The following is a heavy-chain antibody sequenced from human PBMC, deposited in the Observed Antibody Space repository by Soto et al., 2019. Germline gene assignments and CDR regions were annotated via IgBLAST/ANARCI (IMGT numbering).Heavy chain of an antibody. V-gene: IGHV4-4*07. CDR1: GGSISSYY. Sequence: SETLSLTCTVSGGSISSYYWSWIRQPAGKGLEWIGRIYTSGSTNYNPSLKSRVTMSVDTSKNQFSLKLSSVTAADTAVYYCARDWTDSGYDWGVYYYYVMDVWGQGTTVTVSS. J-gene: IGHJ6*02. CDR3: ARDWTDSGYDWGVYYYYVMDV. CDR2: IYTSGST. D-gene: IGHD5-12*01.